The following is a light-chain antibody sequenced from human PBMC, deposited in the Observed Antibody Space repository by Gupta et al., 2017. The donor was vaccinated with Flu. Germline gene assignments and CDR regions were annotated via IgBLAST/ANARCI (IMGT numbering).Light chain of an antibody. J-gene: IGKJ1*01. V-gene: IGKV1-39*01. CDR1: EPINRY. CDR2: AAS. Sequence: IQLTQSPSSLSASVGDRITITCRASEPINRYLNWYQQKPGKGPKVLIYAASTLWTGVPSKFSGGGSGTDFTLTVTSLQSEDSATYLCQQTYSAPLTFGHGTKVEIK. CDR3: QQTYSAPLT.